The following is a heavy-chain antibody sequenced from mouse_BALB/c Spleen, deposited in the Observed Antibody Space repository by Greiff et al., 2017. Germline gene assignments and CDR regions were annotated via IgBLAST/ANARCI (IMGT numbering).Heavy chain of an antibody. CDR2: ISSGGST. CDR3: ARGPSTMITTAWFAY. J-gene: IGHJ3*01. V-gene: IGHV5-6-5*01. CDR1: GFTFSSYA. Sequence: EVMLVESGGGLVKPGGSLKLSCAASGFTFSSYAMSWVRQTPEKRLEWVASISSGGSTYYPDSVKGRFTISRDNARNILYLQMSSLRSEDTAMYYCARGPSTMITTAWFAYWGQGTLVTVSA. D-gene: IGHD2-4*01.